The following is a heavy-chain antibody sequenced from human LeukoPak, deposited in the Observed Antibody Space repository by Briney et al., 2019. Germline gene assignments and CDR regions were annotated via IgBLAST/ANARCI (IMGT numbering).Heavy chain of an antibody. CDR1: GGSISTYY. V-gene: IGHV4-59*01. D-gene: IGHD6-6*01. Sequence: PSETLSLTCSVSGGSISTYYWSWIRQPPGKGLEWIGNIYYSGSSYYNPSLKSRVTVSVDTAKNQFSLKLSSVTAADTAVYYWARQQYSTSSCDSWGQGTLVTVST. CDR3: ARQQYSTSSCDS. CDR2: IYYSGSS. J-gene: IGHJ4*02.